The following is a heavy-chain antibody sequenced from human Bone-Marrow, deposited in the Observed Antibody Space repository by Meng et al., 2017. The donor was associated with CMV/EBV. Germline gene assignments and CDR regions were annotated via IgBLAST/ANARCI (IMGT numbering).Heavy chain of an antibody. J-gene: IGHJ3*02. D-gene: IGHD2-2*02. Sequence: GESLKISCAASGFTFSSYWMSWVRQAPGKGLEWVSYISSSGSTIYYADSVKGRFTISRDNAKNSLYLQMNSLRAEDTAVYYCARVGCSSTSCYTGAFDIWGQGTTVTVSS. V-gene: IGHV3-48*04. CDR1: GFTFSSYW. CDR3: ARVGCSSTSCYTGAFDI. CDR2: ISSSGSTI.